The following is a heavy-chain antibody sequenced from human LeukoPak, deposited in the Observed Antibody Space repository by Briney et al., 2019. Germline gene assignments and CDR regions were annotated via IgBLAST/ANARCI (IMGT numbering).Heavy chain of an antibody. CDR2: ISNDITTT. Sequence: GGSLRLSCVVSGFPFTNNPMNWVRQAPGKGLEWVSYISNDITTTYYAESVKGRFTISRDNAGNSLYLQMNSLRVEDTAVYYCARDGGKSYEIDYWGQGTLVTVSS. D-gene: IGHD5-18*01. J-gene: IGHJ4*02. CDR3: ARDGGKSYEIDY. CDR1: GFPFTNNP. V-gene: IGHV3-48*01.